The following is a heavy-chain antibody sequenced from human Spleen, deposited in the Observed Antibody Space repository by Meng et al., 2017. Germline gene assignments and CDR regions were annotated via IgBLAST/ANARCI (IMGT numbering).Heavy chain of an antibody. Sequence: EVQLVESGGGLVNPGGSLRLSCAASGFTVSSYSIHWVRQAPGKGLEWVSSTSSSTTYADSVRGRFTISRDNAENSVYLQMNSLRAEDTAVYYCARGRVVVAATPSDYWGQGTLVTVSS. D-gene: IGHD2-15*01. CDR3: ARGRVVVAATPSDY. J-gene: IGHJ4*02. V-gene: IGHV3-21*01. CDR1: GFTVSSYS. CDR2: TSSSTT.